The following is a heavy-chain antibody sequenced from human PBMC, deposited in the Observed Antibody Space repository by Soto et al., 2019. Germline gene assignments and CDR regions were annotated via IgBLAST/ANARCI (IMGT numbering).Heavy chain of an antibody. CDR1: GYTFYDYA. J-gene: IGHJ4*02. D-gene: IGHD3-3*01. CDR3: ERDVSGYYMDY. Sequence: QVQMVQSGAEVKKPGASVKVSCKTSGYTFYDYAISWVRQAPGLGLEWMGDVSTYSGHTDYAQRFQGKVIMTTDTSTATDKMELTSLRSDDTAVYYCERDVSGYYMDYWGQGTLVTVSS. V-gene: IGHV1-18*01. CDR2: VSTYSGHT.